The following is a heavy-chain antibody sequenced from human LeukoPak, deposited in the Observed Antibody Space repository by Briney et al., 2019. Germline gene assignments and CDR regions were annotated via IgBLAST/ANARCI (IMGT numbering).Heavy chain of an antibody. J-gene: IGHJ5*02. D-gene: IGHD3-22*01. CDR3: ARHGYYYDSSGYIT. Sequence: SETLSLTCAVSGGPISSGGYSWSWIRQPPGKGLEWIGYIYYSGSTNYNPSLKSRVTISVDTSKNQFSLKLSSVTAADTAVYYCARHGYYYDSSGYITWGQGTLVTVSS. CDR1: GGPISSGGYS. CDR2: IYYSGST. V-gene: IGHV4-61*08.